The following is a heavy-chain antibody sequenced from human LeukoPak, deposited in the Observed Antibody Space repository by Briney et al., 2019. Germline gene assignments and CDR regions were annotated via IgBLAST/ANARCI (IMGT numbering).Heavy chain of an antibody. CDR3: ATTMVQGVIGPSALDY. J-gene: IGHJ4*02. Sequence: GGSLRLSCGASGFIFSSYGMRWVRQAPGKELEWVAVISYDGSSKYYADSVKGRFTISRDNSKNTLYLQMNSLRAEDTAVYYCATTMVQGVIGPSALDYWGQGPLVTVSS. D-gene: IGHD3-10*01. V-gene: IGHV3-30*03. CDR2: ISYDGSSK. CDR1: GFIFSSYG.